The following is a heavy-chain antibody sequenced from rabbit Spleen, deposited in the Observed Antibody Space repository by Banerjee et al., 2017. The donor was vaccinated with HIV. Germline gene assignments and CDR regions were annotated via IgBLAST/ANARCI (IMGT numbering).Heavy chain of an antibody. J-gene: IGHJ4*01. D-gene: IGHD8-1*01. CDR1: GFTLSSYY. Sequence: QLKESGGGLVQPGGSLKLSCKASGFTLSSYYMNWVRQAPGKGLEWIGYIGPVFGITYYASCVNGRFPISRDNAQNALFLQMTSLTPADSATYFCARDGACGSYFALLGPGTLVTVS. V-gene: IGHV1S7*01. CDR2: IGPVFGIT. CDR3: ARDGACGSYFAL.